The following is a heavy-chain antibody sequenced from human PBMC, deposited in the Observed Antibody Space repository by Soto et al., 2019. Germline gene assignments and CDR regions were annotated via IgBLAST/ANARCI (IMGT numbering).Heavy chain of an antibody. Sequence: PGGSLRLSCAASGFTFNNAWMNWVRQAPWKGLEWVGRIKSKTDGGTTDYAAPVKGRFTISRDDSKNTLYLQMNSLKTEDTDVYYCTARDYYYDSSGYSNDAFDIWGQGTMVTVSS. CDR3: TARDYYYDSSGYSNDAFDI. CDR1: GFTFNNAW. J-gene: IGHJ3*02. D-gene: IGHD3-22*01. CDR2: IKSKTDGGTT. V-gene: IGHV3-15*01.